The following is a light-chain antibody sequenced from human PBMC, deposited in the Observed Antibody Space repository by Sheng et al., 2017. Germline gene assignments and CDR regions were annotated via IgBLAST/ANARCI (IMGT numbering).Light chain of an antibody. CDR2: GKN. V-gene: IGLV3-19*01. J-gene: IGLJ2*01. Sequence: SSELTQDPAVSVALGQTVRITCQGDSLRSIYASWYQQKPGQAPVLVIYGKNNRPSGIPDRFSGSSSGNTASLTITGAQAEDEADYYCNSRDSSGNHVLFGGGTKLTVL. CDR1: SLRSIY. CDR3: NSRDSSGNHVL.